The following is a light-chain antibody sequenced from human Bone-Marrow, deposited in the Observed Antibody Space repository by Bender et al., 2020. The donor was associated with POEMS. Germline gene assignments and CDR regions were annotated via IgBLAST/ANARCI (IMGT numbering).Light chain of an antibody. CDR3: QSADSSGTSWL. J-gene: IGLJ3*02. V-gene: IGLV3-25*03. Sequence: SYALTQPPSVSVSPGQTARITCSGDALPTKYAYWYHQQKPGQAPVLVIFKDTQRASGIPERFSGSSSGTVVTLTISGVKAEDEGDYYCQSADSSGTSWLFGGGTKLTVL. CDR1: ALPTKY. CDR2: KDT.